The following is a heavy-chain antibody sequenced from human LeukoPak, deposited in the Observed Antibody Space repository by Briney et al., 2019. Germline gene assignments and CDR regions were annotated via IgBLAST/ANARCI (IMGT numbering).Heavy chain of an antibody. D-gene: IGHD1-26*01. J-gene: IGHJ4*02. V-gene: IGHV3-74*01. CDR3: VGSGGWQGD. Sequence: GGSLRLSCTASGFTFSSYWLHWVRQAPGKGLVWVSRIARDGSTVYADSVKGRFTISRDNAKDPVYLKMNAVRVADAAVYYCVGSGGWQGDWGQGTLVTASS. CDR1: GFTFSSYW. CDR2: IARDGST.